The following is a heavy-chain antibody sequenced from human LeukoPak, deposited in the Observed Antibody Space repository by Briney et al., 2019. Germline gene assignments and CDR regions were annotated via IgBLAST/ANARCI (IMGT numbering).Heavy chain of an antibody. CDR2: IIPIFGTA. CDR1: GGTLSSYA. Sequence: SVKVSCKASGGTLSSYAISWVRQAPGQGLEWMGGIIPIFGTANYAQKFQGRVTITTDESTSTAYMELSSLRSEDTAVYYCASRIAAAGTYYYYMDVWGKGTTVTVSS. V-gene: IGHV1-69*05. CDR3: ASRIAAAGTYYYYMDV. J-gene: IGHJ6*03. D-gene: IGHD6-13*01.